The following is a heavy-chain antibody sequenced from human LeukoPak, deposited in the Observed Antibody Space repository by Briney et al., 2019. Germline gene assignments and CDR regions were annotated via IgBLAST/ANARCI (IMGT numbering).Heavy chain of an antibody. D-gene: IGHD2-8*01. J-gene: IGHJ4*02. Sequence: SETLSLTCTVSGGSISSGGYYSSWIRQHPGKGLEWIGYIYYSGSTYYNPSLKSRVTISVDTSKNQFSLKLSSVTAADTAVYYCARAGGYGMIVYWGQGTLVTVSS. CDR3: ARAGGYGMIVY. CDR1: GGSISSGGYY. V-gene: IGHV4-31*03. CDR2: IYYSGST.